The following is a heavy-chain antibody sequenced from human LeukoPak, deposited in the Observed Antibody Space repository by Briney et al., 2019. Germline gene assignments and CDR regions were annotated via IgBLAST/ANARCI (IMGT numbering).Heavy chain of an antibody. D-gene: IGHD5-24*01. CDR3: AKSGYNRFDY. CDR2: ISGSGGST. CDR1: GFTFSSYG. V-gene: IGHV3-23*01. Sequence: SGGSLRLSCAASGFTFSSYGMSWVRQAPGKGLEWVSAISGSGGSTYYADSVKGRFTISRDNSKNTLYLQMNSLIAEDTAVYYCAKSGYNRFDYWGQGTRVTVSS. J-gene: IGHJ4*02.